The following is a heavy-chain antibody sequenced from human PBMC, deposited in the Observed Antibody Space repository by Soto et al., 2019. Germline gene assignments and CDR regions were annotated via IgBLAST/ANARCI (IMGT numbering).Heavy chain of an antibody. D-gene: IGHD2-2*01. V-gene: IGHV1-69*01. Sequence: QVQLVQSGAEVKKPGSSVKVSCKASGGTFSSYAISWVRQAPGQGLEWMGGIIPIFGTANYAQKFQGRVTITADESTGTAYMGLSSLRSEDTAVYYCARVAPPIVVVPAATPYGMDVWGQGTTVTVSS. CDR1: GGTFSSYA. CDR2: IIPIFGTA. J-gene: IGHJ6*02. CDR3: ARVAPPIVVVPAATPYGMDV.